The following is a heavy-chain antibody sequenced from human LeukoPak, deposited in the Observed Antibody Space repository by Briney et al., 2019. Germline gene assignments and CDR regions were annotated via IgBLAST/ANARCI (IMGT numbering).Heavy chain of an antibody. J-gene: IGHJ4*02. CDR1: GFTFSSYA. V-gene: IGHV3-23*01. CDR2: ISGSGGST. Sequence: SGGSLRLSCAASGFTFSSYAMSWVRQAPGKGLEWVSAISGSGGSTYYADSVKGRFTISRDNSKNTLYLQMNSLRAEDTAVYYCAKDRLLTEVVDYWGQGTLVTVSS. CDR3: AKDRLLTEVVDY. D-gene: IGHD4/OR15-4a*01.